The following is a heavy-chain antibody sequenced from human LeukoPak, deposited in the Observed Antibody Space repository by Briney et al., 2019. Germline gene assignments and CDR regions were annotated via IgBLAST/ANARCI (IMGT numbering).Heavy chain of an antibody. CDR1: GGSVNRGTFF. V-gene: IGHV4-61*01. J-gene: IGHJ4*02. CDR2: ISNSGST. Sequence: PSQTLSLTCVVSGGSVNRGTFFWTWIRQPPGKGLEWIGYISNSGSTNYNPSLKSRVTISSDTSKTQFSLRLTSVTAADTAVYYCARSPSGYRFDSWGQGTLVTVSS. D-gene: IGHD3-22*01. CDR3: ARSPSGYRFDS.